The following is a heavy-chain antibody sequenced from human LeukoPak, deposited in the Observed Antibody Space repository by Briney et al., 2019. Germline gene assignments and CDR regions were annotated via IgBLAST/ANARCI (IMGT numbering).Heavy chain of an antibody. V-gene: IGHV4-39*01. CDR2: IYYSGST. CDR1: GFTFSSYW. CDR3: ARRLYSPGNYYYMDV. J-gene: IGHJ6*03. D-gene: IGHD2-2*02. Sequence: GSLRLSCAASGFTFSSYWMSWVRQPPGKGLEWIGSIYYSGSTYYNPSLKSRVTISVDTSKNQFSLKLSSVTAADTAVYYCARRLYSPGNYYYMDVWGKGTTVTVSS.